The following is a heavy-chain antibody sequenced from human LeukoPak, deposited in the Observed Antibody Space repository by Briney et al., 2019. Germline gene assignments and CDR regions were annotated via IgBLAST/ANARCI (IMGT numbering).Heavy chain of an antibody. J-gene: IGHJ4*02. D-gene: IGHD1-26*01. Sequence: PSETLSLTCTFSGVSISSDGYYWGWIRQPPGKGLEWIGSVYYSGSTSDNPSLKSRVTIFVDTSKNQFSLKLISVTAADTSVYYCARHWAHSGGGSYYFDYWGQGTLVTVSS. CDR1: GVSISSDGYY. CDR3: ARHWAHSGGGSYYFDY. V-gene: IGHV4-39*01. CDR2: VYYSGST.